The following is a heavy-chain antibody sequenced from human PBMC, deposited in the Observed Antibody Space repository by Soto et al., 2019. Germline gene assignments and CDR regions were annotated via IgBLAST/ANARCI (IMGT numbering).Heavy chain of an antibody. CDR3: ARDRITTRGDAFDL. V-gene: IGHV1-69*04. J-gene: IGHJ3*01. Sequence: QVQLVHSGAEVKKPGSSGKVSCQAPGGTFSTYIISWVRQAPGQGPEWMGRIIPIPDITNYAQKFQGRVTIAAVKSTSTAYMALSSLRPEDTAVYYCARDRITTRGDAFDLWGQGTMVTVSS. D-gene: IGHD3-22*01. CDR2: IIPIPDIT. CDR1: GGTFSTYI.